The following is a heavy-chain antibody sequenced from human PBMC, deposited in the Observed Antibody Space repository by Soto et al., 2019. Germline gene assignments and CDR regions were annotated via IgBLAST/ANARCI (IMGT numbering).Heavy chain of an antibody. D-gene: IGHD3-16*02. CDR3: AREALEDDAFDI. J-gene: IGHJ3*02. V-gene: IGHV4-30-4*01. CDR1: GGPISSDDYY. Sequence: QVQLQESGPGLVKPSQTLSLTCTVSGGPISSDDYYWTWIRQPPGKGLEWIGYIYYSGSTYYNPSLKCRLTISVDTSKNQLSLKLSSVTAADTAVYYCAREALEDDAFDIWGQGTMVTVSS. CDR2: IYYSGST.